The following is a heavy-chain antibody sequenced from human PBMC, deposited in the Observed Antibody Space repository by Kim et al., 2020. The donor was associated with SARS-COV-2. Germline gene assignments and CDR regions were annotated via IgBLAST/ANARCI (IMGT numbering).Heavy chain of an antibody. Sequence: GGSLRLSCAASGFTFSDYYMSWIRQAPGKGLEWVSYISSSSSYTNYADSVKGRFTISRDNAKKSLYLQMNSLRAEDTAVYYCARDPRYYGSGSTGNSWDDYWGQGTLVTVSS. CDR2: ISSSSSYT. J-gene: IGHJ4*02. D-gene: IGHD3-10*01. CDR1: GFTFSDYY. CDR3: ARDPRYYGSGSTGNSWDDY. V-gene: IGHV3-11*05.